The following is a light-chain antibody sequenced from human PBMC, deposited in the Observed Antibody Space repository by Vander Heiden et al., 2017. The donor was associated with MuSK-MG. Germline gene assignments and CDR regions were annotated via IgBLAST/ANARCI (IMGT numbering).Light chain of an antibody. J-gene: IGKJ2*01. V-gene: IGKV3-20*01. Sequence: EIVLTQSPGTLSLSPGARATLSCRASQSVSSSYLAWYQQKPGQAPRLLIYGASSRATGIPDRFSGSGSGTDFTLTISRLEPEDFAVYYCQQYGREPRTFGQGTKLEIK. CDR3: QQYGREPRT. CDR1: QSVSSSY. CDR2: GAS.